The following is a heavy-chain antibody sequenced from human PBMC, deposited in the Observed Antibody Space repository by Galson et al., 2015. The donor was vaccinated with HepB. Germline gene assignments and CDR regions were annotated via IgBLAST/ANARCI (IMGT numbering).Heavy chain of an antibody. Sequence: SLRLSCAASGFTFSSYSMNWVRQAPGKGLEWVSYISSSSSTIYYADSAKGRFTISRDNAKNSLYLRMNSLRAEDTAVYYCARVGSGDDSSGYYYSGYFDYWGQGTLVTVSS. D-gene: IGHD3-22*01. CDR2: ISSSSSTI. J-gene: IGHJ4*02. V-gene: IGHV3-48*01. CDR1: GFTFSSYS. CDR3: ARVGSGDDSSGYYYSGYFDY.